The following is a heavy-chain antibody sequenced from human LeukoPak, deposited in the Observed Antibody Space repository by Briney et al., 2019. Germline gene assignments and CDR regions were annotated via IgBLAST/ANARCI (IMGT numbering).Heavy chain of an antibody. CDR3: LTVRKYLRVGWNSNFDY. CDR2: ISSSGRYI. J-gene: IGHJ4*02. CDR1: GFTFSSYS. D-gene: IGHD1-7*01. Sequence: GSLRLSCAASGFTFSSYSMNWVRQAPGKGLEWVSAISSSGRYIYYADSVKGRFTISRDSAKNSLYLQMDSLRAEDTAVYYCLTVRKYLRVGWNSNFDYWGQGTLVTVSS. V-gene: IGHV3-21*04.